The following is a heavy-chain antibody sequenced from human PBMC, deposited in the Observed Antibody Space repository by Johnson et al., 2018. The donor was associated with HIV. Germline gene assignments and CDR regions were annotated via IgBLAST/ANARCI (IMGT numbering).Heavy chain of an antibody. CDR2: INWHSGST. CDR3: AREGDGYSSSWYDAFDF. D-gene: IGHD6-13*01. CDR1: GFTVSSNY. J-gene: IGHJ3*01. V-gene: IGHV3-66*03. Sequence: VQLVESGGGLIQPGGSLRLSCAALGFTVSSNYMSWVRQAQGKGLEWVSGINWHSGSTGYADSVKGRFTISRDNTKKSVYLQINSLRAEDTAVYYCAREGDGYSSSWYDAFDFWGQATMVTVSS.